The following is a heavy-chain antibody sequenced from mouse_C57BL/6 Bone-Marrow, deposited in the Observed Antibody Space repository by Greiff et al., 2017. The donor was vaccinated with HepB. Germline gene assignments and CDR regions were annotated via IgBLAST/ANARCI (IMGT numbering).Heavy chain of an antibody. D-gene: IGHD1-1*01. CDR1: GFSLSTFGMG. CDR3: ARMRGPLYYYGSSSYFDV. J-gene: IGHJ1*03. CDR2: IWWDDDK. Sequence: QVQLKESGPGILQPSQTLSLTCSFSGFSLSTFGMGVGWIRQPSGKGLEWLAHIWWDDDKYYNPALKSRLTISKDTSKNQVFLKIANVDTADTATYYCARMRGPLYYYGSSSYFDVWGTGTTVTVSS. V-gene: IGHV8-8*01.